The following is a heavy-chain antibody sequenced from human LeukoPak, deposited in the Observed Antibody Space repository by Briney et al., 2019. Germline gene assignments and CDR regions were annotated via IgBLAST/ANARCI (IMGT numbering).Heavy chain of an antibody. CDR1: GFTFSSYG. D-gene: IGHD6-6*01. V-gene: IGHV3-33*01. CDR3: ARAGQLVRWWFDP. CDR2: IWYDGSNK. Sequence: GRSLRLSCAASGFTFSSYGMHWVRQAPGKGLEWVAVIWYDGSNKYYADSVKGRFTISRDNSKNTLYLQMNSLRAEDTAVYYCARAGQLVRWWFDPRGQGTLVTVSS. J-gene: IGHJ5*02.